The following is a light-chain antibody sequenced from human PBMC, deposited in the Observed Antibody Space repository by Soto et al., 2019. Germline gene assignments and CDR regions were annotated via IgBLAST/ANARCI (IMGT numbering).Light chain of an antibody. CDR1: SSDVGGYNY. Sequence: QSALTQPPSASGSPGQSVTISCTGTSSDVGGYNYVSWYQQHPGKTPKLMIYEVTKRPSGVPDRFSGSKSGNTASLTVSGLQADDEADYYCSSYAGSNSVLFGGGTKVTVL. J-gene: IGLJ2*01. V-gene: IGLV2-8*01. CDR3: SSYAGSNSVL. CDR2: EVT.